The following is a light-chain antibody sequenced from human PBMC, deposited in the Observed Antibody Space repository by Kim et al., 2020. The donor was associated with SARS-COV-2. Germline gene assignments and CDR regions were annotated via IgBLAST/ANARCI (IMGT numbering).Light chain of an antibody. Sequence: PVLTQSPSASASLGASVKLTCTLSSGHSSYAIAWHQQQSEKGPRYLMKLNSDGSHNKGDGIPDRFSGSSSGAERYLTISSLQSEDEADYYCQTWGTGIVVFGGGTQLTVL. V-gene: IGLV4-69*01. CDR1: SGHSSYA. J-gene: IGLJ2*01. CDR2: LNSDGSH. CDR3: QTWGTGIVV.